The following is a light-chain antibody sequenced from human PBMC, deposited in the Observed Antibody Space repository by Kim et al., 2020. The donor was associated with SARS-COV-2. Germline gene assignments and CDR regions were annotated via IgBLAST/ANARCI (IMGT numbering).Light chain of an antibody. Sequence: EIVMTQSPATLSVSPGERATLSCRASQSVDYNLAWYQQKPGQAPSLLISGASTRATGIPARFSGSGSGTEFTLTISSLQSEDSAVYYCQQYVNWPPLTFGQGTKVEIK. CDR1: QSVDYN. CDR2: GAS. J-gene: IGKJ1*01. CDR3: QQYVNWPPLT. V-gene: IGKV3-15*01.